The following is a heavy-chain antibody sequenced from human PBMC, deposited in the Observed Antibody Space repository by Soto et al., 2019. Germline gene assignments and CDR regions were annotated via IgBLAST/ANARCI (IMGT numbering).Heavy chain of an antibody. V-gene: IGHV3-74*01. Sequence: GGSLRLSCAASGFTFSSYWMHWVRQAPGKGLVWVSRINSDGSSTSYADSVKGRFTISRDNAKNTLYLQMNSLRAEDTAVYYCAREGSDYGRDSYYYYGMDVWGQGTTVTVSS. CDR1: GFTFSSYW. J-gene: IGHJ6*02. CDR2: INSDGSST. D-gene: IGHD4-17*01. CDR3: AREGSDYGRDSYYYYGMDV.